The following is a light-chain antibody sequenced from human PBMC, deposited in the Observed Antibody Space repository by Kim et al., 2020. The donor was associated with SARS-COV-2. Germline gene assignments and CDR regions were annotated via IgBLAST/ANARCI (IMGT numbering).Light chain of an antibody. CDR3: TSYTSSGLVV. CDR1: SSDVGGYKY. Sequence: QSALTQPASLSGSPGQSITISCTGTSSDVGGYKYVSWYQQHPGKAPKLIIYEVSKRPSGVSNRFSGSKSGNTASLSISGLQAEDESDFYCTSYTSSGLVVFGGGTQLTVL. J-gene: IGLJ2*01. V-gene: IGLV2-14*01. CDR2: EVS.